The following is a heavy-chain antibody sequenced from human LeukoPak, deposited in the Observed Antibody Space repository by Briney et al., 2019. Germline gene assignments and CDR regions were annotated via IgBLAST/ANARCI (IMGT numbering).Heavy chain of an antibody. CDR1: GGTFSSYA. CDR3: ARESVYCSGGSCLHPLFDY. D-gene: IGHD2-15*01. CDR2: IIPIFGTA. Sequence: ASVKVSCKASGGTFSSYAISWVRQAPGQGLEWMGRIIPIFGTANYAQKFQGRVTITTDESTSTAYMELSSLRSEDTAVYYCARESVYCSGGSCLHPLFDYWGQGTLVTASS. J-gene: IGHJ4*02. V-gene: IGHV1-69*05.